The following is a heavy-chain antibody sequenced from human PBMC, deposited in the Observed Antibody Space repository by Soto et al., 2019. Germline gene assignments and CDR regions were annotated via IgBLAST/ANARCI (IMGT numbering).Heavy chain of an antibody. J-gene: IGHJ4*02. CDR1: GFTFSSYG. D-gene: IGHD4-17*01. Sequence: QVQLVESGGGVVQPGRSLRLSCAASGFTFSSYGMHWVRQAPGKGLEWVAVISYDGSNKYYADSVKGRFTISRDNSKNTLYLQMNSLRAEDTAVYYCAKDLGDYGDYFDYWGQGNLVTGSS. CDR3: AKDLGDYGDYFDY. V-gene: IGHV3-30*18. CDR2: ISYDGSNK.